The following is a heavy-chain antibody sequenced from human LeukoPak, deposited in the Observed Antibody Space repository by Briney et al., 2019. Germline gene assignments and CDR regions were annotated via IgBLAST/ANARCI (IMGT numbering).Heavy chain of an antibody. Sequence: GGSLRLSCADSGFTFSSHWMHWVRQAPGKGLVWVSRIKYDASSTSYADSVKGRFTISRDNAKNTLYLQMNSLRAEDTAVYYCAQDPLPRGYYDSSGYYYPSYWGQGTLVTVSS. V-gene: IGHV3-74*01. CDR1: GFTFSSHW. D-gene: IGHD3-22*01. J-gene: IGHJ4*02. CDR3: AQDPLPRGYYDSSGYYYPSY. CDR2: IKYDASST.